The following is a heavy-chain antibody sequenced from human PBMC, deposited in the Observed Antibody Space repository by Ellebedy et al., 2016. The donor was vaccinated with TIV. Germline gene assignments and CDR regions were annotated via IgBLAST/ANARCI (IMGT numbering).Heavy chain of an antibody. CDR1: GGSLSSYY. V-gene: IGHV4-4*07. D-gene: IGHD7-27*01. CDR3: ARANWELGDAFDI. Sequence: SETLSLTXSVSGGSLSSYYWSWVRQPAGKGLEWLGRIYKTGSTDYNPSLKSRLTMSVDTSKNQFSLKLNSVTAADTAIYYCARANWELGDAFDIWGQGTMVTVS. J-gene: IGHJ3*02. CDR2: IYKTGST.